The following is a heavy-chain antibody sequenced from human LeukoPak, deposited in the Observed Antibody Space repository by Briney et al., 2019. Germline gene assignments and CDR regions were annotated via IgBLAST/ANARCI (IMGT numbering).Heavy chain of an antibody. Sequence: ASVKVSCNISGYTLTDFSMHWVRQAPGKGLEWMGGFNREDDEAIYAPHFQGRVIVTEDTSTDTAYMELSSLRSEDTAVYYCATLDSYYDNSGRPLVPDWGQGTLVTVSS. D-gene: IGHD3-22*01. V-gene: IGHV1-24*01. J-gene: IGHJ4*02. CDR3: ATLDSYYDNSGRPLVPD. CDR1: GYTLTDFS. CDR2: FNREDDEA.